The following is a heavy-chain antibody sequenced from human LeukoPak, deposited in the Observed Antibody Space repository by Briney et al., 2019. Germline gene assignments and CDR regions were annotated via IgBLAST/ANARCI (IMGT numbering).Heavy chain of an antibody. J-gene: IGHJ3*02. CDR3: ARHGLVGATSAFDI. D-gene: IGHD1-26*01. Sequence: GESLKISCKGSGYTFTSYWIGWVRQMPGKGLEWMGIIYPGDSDTRYSPSFQGQVTISADKPISTAYLQWNSLKAPDTAMYYCARHGLVGATSAFDIWGQGTMVTVSS. CDR1: GYTFTSYW. V-gene: IGHV5-51*01. CDR2: IYPGDSDT.